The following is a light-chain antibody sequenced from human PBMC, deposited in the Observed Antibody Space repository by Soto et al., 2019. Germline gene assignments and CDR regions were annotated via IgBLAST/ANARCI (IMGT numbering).Light chain of an antibody. J-gene: IGKJ4*01. CDR1: QGISSQ. CDR2: AAS. Sequence: DIQLTQSPSFLSASVGDRVTITCRASQGISSQLAWYQQKPGKAPKLLIYAASTLQSGVPSRFSGSGSGTEFTLTISSLQPEDFATYHCQQLKSYPVTFGGGTKVEIK. V-gene: IGKV1-9*01. CDR3: QQLKSYPVT.